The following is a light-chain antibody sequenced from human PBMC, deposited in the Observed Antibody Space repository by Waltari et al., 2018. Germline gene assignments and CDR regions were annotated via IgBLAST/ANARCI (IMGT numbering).Light chain of an antibody. CDR2: EVS. Sequence: QSALAQPPSASGSPGQSVTISCPGTSSDVGGYTYVSWYQQHPGKAPKLMIYEVSKRPSGVPDRFSGSKSGNTASLTVSGLQAEDEAAYYCSSYAGSNFVVFGGGTKVTVL. CDR3: SSYAGSNFVV. V-gene: IGLV2-8*01. CDR1: SSDVGGYTY. J-gene: IGLJ2*01.